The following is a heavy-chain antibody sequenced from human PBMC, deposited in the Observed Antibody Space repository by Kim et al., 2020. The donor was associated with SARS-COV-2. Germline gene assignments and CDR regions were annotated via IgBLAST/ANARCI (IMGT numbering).Heavy chain of an antibody. V-gene: IGHV3-23*01. Sequence: KGRFTISRDNSKNTLYLQMNSLRAEDTAVYYCAKDRGYYDSSGYPPPFDYWGQGTLVTVSS. CDR3: AKDRGYYDSSGYPPPFDY. D-gene: IGHD3-22*01. J-gene: IGHJ4*02.